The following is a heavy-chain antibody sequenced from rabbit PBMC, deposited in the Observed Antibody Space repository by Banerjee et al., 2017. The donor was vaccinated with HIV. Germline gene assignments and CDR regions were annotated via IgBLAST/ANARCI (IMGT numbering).Heavy chain of an antibody. CDR3: ARDRDGDAGYGSLAL. D-gene: IGHD7-1*01. V-gene: IGHV1S45*01. CDR2: INTSSGNT. Sequence: QQQLEESGGGLVKPEGSLTLSCTASGFSFSNKYVMCWVRQAPGKGLEWIACINTSSGNTVFASWAKGRFSISKTSSTTVTLQMTSLTAADTATYFCARDRDGDAGYGSLALWGPGTLVTV. CDR1: GFSFSNKYV. J-gene: IGHJ4*01.